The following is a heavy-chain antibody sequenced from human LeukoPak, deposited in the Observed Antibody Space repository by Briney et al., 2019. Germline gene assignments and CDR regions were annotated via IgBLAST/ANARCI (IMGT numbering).Heavy chain of an antibody. CDR2: IYSGGST. V-gene: IGHV3-53*01. CDR3: AKGGPVLEDAFDI. D-gene: IGHD2-8*01. J-gene: IGHJ3*02. CDR1: GFTVSSNY. Sequence: GGSLRLSCAASGFTVSSNYMSWVRQAPGKGLEWVSVIYSGGSTYYADSVKGRFTISRDNSKNTLYLQMNSLRAEDTAVYYCAKGGPVLEDAFDIWGQGTMVTVSS.